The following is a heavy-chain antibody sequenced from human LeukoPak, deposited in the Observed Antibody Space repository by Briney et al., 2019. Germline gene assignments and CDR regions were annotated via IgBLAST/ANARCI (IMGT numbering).Heavy chain of an antibody. CDR2: LNQYGNDK. Sequence: GGSLRLSCAASGFTFTNYWMTWVRQAPGKGLEWVANLNQYGNDKYYDDSVKGRFTISRDNARDSLYLEMNSLRAEDTAIYYCSRDLGTGRPHDVWGRGTLVTVSS. J-gene: IGHJ4*02. CDR3: SRDLGTGRPHDV. CDR1: GFTFTNYW. D-gene: IGHD3/OR15-3a*01. V-gene: IGHV3-7*01.